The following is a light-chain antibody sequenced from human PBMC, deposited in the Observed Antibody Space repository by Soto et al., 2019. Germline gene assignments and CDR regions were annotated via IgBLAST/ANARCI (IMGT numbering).Light chain of an antibody. CDR2: RNN. CDR3: ASWDDSLNGVV. V-gene: IGLV1-44*01. CDR1: SSNIGSNT. J-gene: IGLJ2*01. Sequence: QSVLTQPPSASGTPGQRVTISCSGSSSNIGSNTVNWYQQLPGTAPKLLIYRNNQRPSGVPDRLSGSKSGTSASLAISGLQSEDEADYYCASWDDSLNGVVFGGRTKLTVL.